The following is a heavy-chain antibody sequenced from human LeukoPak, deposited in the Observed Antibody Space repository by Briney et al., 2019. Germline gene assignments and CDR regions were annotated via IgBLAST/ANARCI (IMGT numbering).Heavy chain of an antibody. V-gene: IGHV1-58*01. CDR3: AAVNLEAMVPSFFDY. Sequence: SVKVSCKPSGFTFTTSAVQWVRQARGQRLEWIGWIVVGSGNTNYAQKFQERVTITRDMSTSTAYMELSSLRSEDTAVYYCAAVNLEAMVPSFFDYWGQGTLVTVSS. CDR2: IVVGSGNT. D-gene: IGHD3-10*01. CDR1: GFTFTTSA. J-gene: IGHJ4*02.